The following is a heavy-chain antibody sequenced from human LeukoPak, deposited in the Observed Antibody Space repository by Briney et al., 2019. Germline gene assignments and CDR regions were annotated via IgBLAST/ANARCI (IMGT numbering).Heavy chain of an antibody. CDR3: AKDRGYYYASFDY. CDR1: GFTFSSDA. CDR2: ISGSGGST. Sequence: GGSLRLSCAASGFTFSSDAMSWVRQAPGKGLEWVSAISGSGGSTYYADSVKGRFTISRDNSKNTLYLQMNSLSAEDTAVYYCAKDRGYYYASFDYWGHGTLVTVSS. J-gene: IGHJ4*01. V-gene: IGHV3-23*01. D-gene: IGHD3-10*01.